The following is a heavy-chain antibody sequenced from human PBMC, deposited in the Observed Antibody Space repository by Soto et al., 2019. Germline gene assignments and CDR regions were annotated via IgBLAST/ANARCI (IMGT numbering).Heavy chain of an antibody. Sequence: QVQLVQSGAEVKKPGSSVKVSCKASGGTFSSYAISWVRQAPGQGLEWMGGIIPIFGTANYAQKFQGRVTITADESTSTAYMELSSLRSEDTAVYYRALAHPTGTTPYYYYCMDGWGQGTTVTVYS. V-gene: IGHV1-69*01. CDR2: IIPIFGTA. D-gene: IGHD1-7*01. J-gene: IGHJ6*02. CDR1: GGTFSSYA. CDR3: ALAHPTGTTPYYYYCMDG.